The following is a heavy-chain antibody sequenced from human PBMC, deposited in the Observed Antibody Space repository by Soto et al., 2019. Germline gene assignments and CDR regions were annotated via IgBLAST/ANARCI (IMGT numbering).Heavy chain of an antibody. J-gene: IGHJ4*02. V-gene: IGHV1-2*04. D-gene: IGHD2-2*01. CDR1: GYTFTGYV. CDR2: VNPNSGGT. Sequence: AAVKVSCKASGYTFTGYVMHWGRQAPGQGLEWVGWVNPNSGGTNYAQNFQGWVTMTRDTSISTAYMELSRLRSDDTAVYYCARTHCSSTRCYVGSWDYWGQGTLVTVSS. CDR3: ARTHCSSTRCYVGSWDY.